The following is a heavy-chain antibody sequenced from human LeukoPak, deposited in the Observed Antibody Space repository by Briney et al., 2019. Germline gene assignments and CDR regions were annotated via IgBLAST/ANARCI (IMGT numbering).Heavy chain of an antibody. Sequence: PSETLSLTCTVSGGAISSYYWSWIRQPPGKGLEWIGYIYYSGSTNYNPSLKSRVTISVDTSKHQFSLKLSSVTAADTAVYYCARAGQTMVRGVTYYYSYGMDVWGQGTTVTVSS. J-gene: IGHJ6*02. D-gene: IGHD3-10*01. CDR3: ARAGQTMVRGVTYYYSYGMDV. CDR1: GGAISSYY. V-gene: IGHV4-59*01. CDR2: IYYSGST.